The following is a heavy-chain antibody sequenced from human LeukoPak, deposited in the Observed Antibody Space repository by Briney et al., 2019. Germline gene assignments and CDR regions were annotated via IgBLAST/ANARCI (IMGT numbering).Heavy chain of an antibody. CDR2: ISGSGGST. CDR3: AKPQKGYCSSTSCPDAFDI. CDR1: GFTVSSNY. V-gene: IGHV3-23*01. D-gene: IGHD2-2*01. Sequence: GGSLRLSCAASGFTVSSNYMSWVRQAPGKGLEWVSAISGSGGSTYYADSVKGRFTISRDNSKNTLYLQMNSLRAEDTAVYYCAKPQKGYCSSTSCPDAFDIWGQGTMVTVSS. J-gene: IGHJ3*02.